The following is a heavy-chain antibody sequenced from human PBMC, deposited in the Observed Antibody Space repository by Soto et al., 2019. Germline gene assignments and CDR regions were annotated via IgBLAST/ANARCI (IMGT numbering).Heavy chain of an antibody. CDR3: AREQTAHNIVVVVAATSFDY. J-gene: IGHJ4*02. V-gene: IGHV1-46*03. CDR2: INPSGGST. D-gene: IGHD2-15*01. CDR1: GYTFTSYY. Sequence: VASVKVSCKASGYTFTSYYMHWVRQAPGQGLEWMGIINPSGGSTSYAQKFQGRVTMTRDTSTSTVYMELSSLRSEDTAVYYCAREQTAHNIVVVVAATSFDYWGQGTLVTVSS.